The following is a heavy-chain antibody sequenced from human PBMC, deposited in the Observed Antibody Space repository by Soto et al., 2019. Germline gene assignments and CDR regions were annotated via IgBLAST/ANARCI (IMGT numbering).Heavy chain of an antibody. D-gene: IGHD6-19*01. J-gene: IGHJ4*02. CDR2: VYYTGST. CDR3: ARSVAVPGAHIDY. V-gene: IGHV4-59*01. CDR1: GGSISGSY. Sequence: LTCSVSGGSISGSYWSWIRQSPGKGLEWLGYVYYTGSTNYSPSLRSRVSISVDTSKNEFSLRLSSVTAADTAVYFCARSVAVPGAHIDYWGQGTQVTVSS.